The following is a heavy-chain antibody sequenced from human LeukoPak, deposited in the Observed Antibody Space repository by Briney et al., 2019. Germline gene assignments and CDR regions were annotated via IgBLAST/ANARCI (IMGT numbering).Heavy chain of an antibody. Sequence: PSETLSLTCTVSGGSINNYYGNWIRQPPGKGLELIGYIYYSVSGGGTNYNPSLKSRVTISADTSKNQFSLKLSSVTAADTAVYYCARGGTMTTVPLWGQGTLVTVSS. CDR2: IYYSVSGGGT. J-gene: IGHJ4*02. V-gene: IGHV4-59*08. D-gene: IGHD4-17*01. CDR1: GGSINNYY. CDR3: ARGGTMTTVPL.